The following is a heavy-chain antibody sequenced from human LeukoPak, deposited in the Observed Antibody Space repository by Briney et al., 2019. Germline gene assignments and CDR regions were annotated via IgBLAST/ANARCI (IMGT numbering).Heavy chain of an antibody. CDR3: ARTYYYDSSFDY. J-gene: IGHJ4*02. V-gene: IGHV3-33*01. Sequence: GRSLRLSCAASGFTFSSYGMHWVRQAPGKGLEWVAVIWYDGSNKYYADSVKGRFTISRDNSKNTLYLQMNSLRAEDTAVYYCARTYYYDSSFDYWGQGTLVTVSS. CDR2: IWYDGSNK. D-gene: IGHD3-22*01. CDR1: GFTFSSYG.